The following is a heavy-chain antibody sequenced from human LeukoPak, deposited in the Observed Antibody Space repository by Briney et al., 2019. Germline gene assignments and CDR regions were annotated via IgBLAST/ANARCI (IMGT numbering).Heavy chain of an antibody. J-gene: IGHJ6*03. CDR2: ISSSGSTI. CDR3: ARSELGYNYYYMDV. D-gene: IGHD3-10*01. V-gene: IGHV3-48*03. CDR1: GFTFSSYE. Sequence: GGSLRLSCAASGFTFSSYEMNWVRQAPGKGLEWVSYISSSGSTIYYADSVKGRFTISRDNAKKPLYLQMNSLRAEDTAVYYCARSELGYNYYYMDVWGKGTTVTISS.